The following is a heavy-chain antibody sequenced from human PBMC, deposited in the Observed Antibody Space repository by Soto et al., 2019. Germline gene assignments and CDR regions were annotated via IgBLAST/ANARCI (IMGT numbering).Heavy chain of an antibody. CDR3: AKMGSSSSFDY. CDR2: ISYDGSNK. J-gene: IGHJ4*02. CDR1: GVTFSSYG. Sequence: QVQLVESGGGVVQPGRSLRLSCAASGVTFSSYGMHWVRQAPGKGLEWVAVISYDGSNKYYADSVKGRFIISRDNSKNTLYLQMTSMRAEVTAVYYCAKMGSSSSFDYWGQGTLVTVSS. V-gene: IGHV3-30*18. D-gene: IGHD3-10*01.